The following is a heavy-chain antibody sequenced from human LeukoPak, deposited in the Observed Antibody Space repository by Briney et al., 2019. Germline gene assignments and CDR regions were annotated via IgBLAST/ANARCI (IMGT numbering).Heavy chain of an antibody. J-gene: IGHJ4*02. CDR3: AKGHYYGSGSYWV. D-gene: IGHD3-10*01. CDR2: IHSDVSSK. CDR1: GFSFSSYG. V-gene: IGHV3-30*02. Sequence: GGSLRLSCAASGFSFSSYGMHWVRQAPGKGLEWVAYIHSDVSSKYYADSVKGRFTISRDNSKNTLYLQMNSLRAEDTAVYYCAKGHYYGSGSYWVWGQGTLVTVSS.